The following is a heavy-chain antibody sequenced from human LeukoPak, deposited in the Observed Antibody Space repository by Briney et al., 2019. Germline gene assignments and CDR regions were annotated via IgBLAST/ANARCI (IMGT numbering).Heavy chain of an antibody. CDR1: GGSFRSYY. CDR3: ARGRTTTVVTPEARYFDL. CDR2: IHHDGNT. Sequence: PSETLSLTCDVYGGSFRSYYWSWIRQPPGKGLEYIGEIHHDGNTNCNPSLKSRVTISVDTSKNKFSLKLKSVTAADTAVYYCARGRTTTVVTPEARYFDLWGRGTLVTVSS. J-gene: IGHJ2*01. V-gene: IGHV4-34*01. D-gene: IGHD4-23*01.